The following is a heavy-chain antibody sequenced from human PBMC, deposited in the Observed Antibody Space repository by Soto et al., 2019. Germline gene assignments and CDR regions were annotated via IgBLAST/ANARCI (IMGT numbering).Heavy chain of an antibody. D-gene: IGHD2-15*01. CDR1: GYTFTSYC. V-gene: IGHV1-3*01. J-gene: IGHJ6*03. Sequence: ASVKVSCRASGYTFTSYCMHWVRQAPGQRVEGMGWINAGNGNTKYSQKVQGRVTITRDTSASTACMELSRLRSEDTAVYYCARDEIFYYYYMDVWGKGTTVTASS. CDR2: INAGNGNT. CDR3: ARDEIFYYYYMDV.